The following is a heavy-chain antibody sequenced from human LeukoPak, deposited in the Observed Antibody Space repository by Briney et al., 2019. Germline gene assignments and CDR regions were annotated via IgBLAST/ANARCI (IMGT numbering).Heavy chain of an antibody. CDR1: GGTFSCYA. V-gene: IGHV1-69*13. D-gene: IGHD5-24*01. Sequence: SVKVSCKASGGTFSCYAISWVRQAPGQGLEWMGGIIPIFGTANYAQKFQGRVTITADESTSTAYMELSSLRSEDTAVYYCARPTVEMATIPYFQHWGQGTLVTVSS. CDR3: ARPTVEMATIPYFQH. CDR2: IIPIFGTA. J-gene: IGHJ1*01.